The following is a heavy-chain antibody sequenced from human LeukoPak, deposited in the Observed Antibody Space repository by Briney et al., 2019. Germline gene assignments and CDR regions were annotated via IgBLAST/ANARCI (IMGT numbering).Heavy chain of an antibody. D-gene: IGHD1-1*01. CDR3: ARQSWNDHYFRMDV. Sequence: SETLTLTCTVSGGSISSYYWSWIRQPPGKGLEWIGYIYYSGSTKYNPSLKSRVSISVDTSKNQFSLQLNSVTPEDTAVYYCARQSWNDHYFRMDVWGQGTTVTVSS. CDR1: GGSISSYY. CDR2: IYYSGST. J-gene: IGHJ6*02. V-gene: IGHV4-59*08.